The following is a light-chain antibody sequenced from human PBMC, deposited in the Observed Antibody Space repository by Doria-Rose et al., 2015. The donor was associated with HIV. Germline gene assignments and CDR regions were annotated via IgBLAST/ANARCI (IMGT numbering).Light chain of an antibody. V-gene: IGKV3-20*01. J-gene: IGKJ1*01. Sequence: EIVMTQPPGTLSLSPGERATLSCRASQSFSSTYLAWYQQKPGQAPSLLIYDGSTGATGIPDRFSASGSGTDFTLTINRLEPEDFALYYCHQYGTSWTFGQGTKVEI. CDR3: HQYGTSWT. CDR1: QSFSSTY. CDR2: DGS.